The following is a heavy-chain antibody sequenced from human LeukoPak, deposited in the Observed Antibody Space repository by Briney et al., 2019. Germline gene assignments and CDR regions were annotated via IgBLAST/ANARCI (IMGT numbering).Heavy chain of an antibody. Sequence: SETPSLTCTVSGGSISSGDYYWSWIRQPPGKGLEWIGYIYYSGSTYYNPSLKSRVTISVDTSKNQFSLKLSSVTAADTAVYYCARDAGDYGDYGMDVWGQGTTVTVSS. CDR2: IYYSGST. CDR3: ARDAGDYGDYGMDV. CDR1: GGSISSGDYY. V-gene: IGHV4-30-4*01. J-gene: IGHJ6*02. D-gene: IGHD4-17*01.